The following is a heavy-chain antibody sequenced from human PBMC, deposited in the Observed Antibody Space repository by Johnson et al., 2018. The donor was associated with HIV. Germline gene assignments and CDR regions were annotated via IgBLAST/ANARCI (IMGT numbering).Heavy chain of an antibody. D-gene: IGHD6-19*01. Sequence: VQLVESGGGFVQPGGSLRLSCAASASGSAFTFSAFAMSWVRQAPGKGLECVSSISDSGGNTYYADSVKGRFTISRDNSKNTLSLQMNSLRAEDTAVYYCARKQWLEIPSDAFDVWGQGTMVTVSS. CDR1: ASGSAFTFSAFA. CDR3: ARKQWLEIPSDAFDV. V-gene: IGHV3-23*04. CDR2: ISDSGGNT. J-gene: IGHJ3*01.